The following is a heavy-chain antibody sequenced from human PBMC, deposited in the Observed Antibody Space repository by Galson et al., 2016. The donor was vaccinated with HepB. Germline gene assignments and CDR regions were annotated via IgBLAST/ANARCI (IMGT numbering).Heavy chain of an antibody. J-gene: IGHJ5*02. CDR2: TYYRSKWYN. V-gene: IGHV6-1*01. Sequence: CAISGDSVSRSGATWNWVRQSPSRGLEWLGRTYYRSKWYNDYAVSVKSRITINPDTSKNQFSLQLNSVTPVDTAVYYCARVTVAGTGGFDPWGQGTLVTVSS. CDR3: ARVTVAGTGGFDP. CDR1: GDSVSRSGAT. D-gene: IGHD6-19*01.